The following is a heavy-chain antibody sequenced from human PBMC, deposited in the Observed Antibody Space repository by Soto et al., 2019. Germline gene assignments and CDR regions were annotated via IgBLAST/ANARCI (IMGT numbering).Heavy chain of an antibody. CDR2: ISGSGGST. CDR1: GFSFGGYA. CDR3: AKELKYYYGSGPPEWFDS. D-gene: IGHD3-10*01. V-gene: IGHV3-23*01. J-gene: IGHJ5*01. Sequence: GGSLRLSCAASGFSFGGYAMNWVRQAPGKGLEWVSAISGSGGSTYYADSVKGRFTISRDNSKNTLYLQMNSLRAEDTAVYYCAKELKYYYGSGPPEWFDSSGQGTLVPGSS.